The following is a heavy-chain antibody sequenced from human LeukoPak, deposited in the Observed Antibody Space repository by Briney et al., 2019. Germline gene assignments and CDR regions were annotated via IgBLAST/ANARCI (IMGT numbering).Heavy chain of an antibody. CDR1: GFTFCSYA. V-gene: IGHV3-23*01. D-gene: IGHD7-27*01. CDR3: AEGKVNHDGDLDV. J-gene: IGHJ3*01. CDR2: ICGSVSGSAHCT. Sequence: GGSLRLSCAASGFTFCSYAMSWVRQAAGKGLEWVSDICGSVSGSAHCTHYADSVRSRSTISRDNSQKTRYLQMNSPRAEYTAVYYWAEGKVNHDGDLDVWGQGTLVTVS.